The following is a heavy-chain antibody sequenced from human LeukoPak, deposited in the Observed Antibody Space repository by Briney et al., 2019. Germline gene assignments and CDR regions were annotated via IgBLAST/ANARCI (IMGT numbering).Heavy chain of an antibody. CDR1: GGSFSGYY. Sequence: SETLSLTCAVYGGSFSGYYWSWIRQPPGKGLEWIGEINHSGSTNYNPSLKSRVTISVDTSKNQFSLKLSSVTAADTAVYYCARRWYYGFWSGYYTEDWGQGTLVTVSS. CDR2: INHSGST. D-gene: IGHD3-3*01. V-gene: IGHV4-34*01. J-gene: IGHJ4*02. CDR3: ARRWYYGFWSGYYTED.